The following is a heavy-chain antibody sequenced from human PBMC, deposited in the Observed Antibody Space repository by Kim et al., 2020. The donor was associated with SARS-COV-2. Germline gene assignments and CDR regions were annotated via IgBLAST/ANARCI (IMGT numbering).Heavy chain of an antibody. D-gene: IGHD4-4*01. V-gene: IGHV6-1*01. Sequence: DYAVSVKSRITINPDTSKNQFSLQLNSVTPEDTAVYYCARADYRVFDFDYWGQGTLVTVSS. CDR3: ARADYRVFDFDY. J-gene: IGHJ4*02.